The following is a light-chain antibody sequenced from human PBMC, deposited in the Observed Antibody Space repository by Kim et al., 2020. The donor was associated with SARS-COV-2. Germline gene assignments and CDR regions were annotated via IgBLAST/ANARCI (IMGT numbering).Light chain of an antibody. V-gene: IGLV3-25*03. Sequence: PGRAPVLVLYRDKERPSWIPQRFAGSRSGTTVTLTISGVQAEDEADYFCQSADISGTSWVFGGGTQLPVL. CDR3: QSADISGTSWV. CDR2: RDK. J-gene: IGLJ3*02.